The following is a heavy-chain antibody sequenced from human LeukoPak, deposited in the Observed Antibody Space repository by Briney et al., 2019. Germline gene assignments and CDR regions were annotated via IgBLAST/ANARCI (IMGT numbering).Heavy chain of an antibody. Sequence: KPSETLSLTCTVSGYSISSGYYWGWIREPPGKGLEWIGSIYHSGTTYYNPSLKSRVTISVDRSKNQFSLKLSSVTAADTAVYYCARDHGRGDAFDIWGQGTMVTVSS. D-gene: IGHD3-10*01. CDR1: GYSISSGYY. CDR3: ARDHGRGDAFDI. CDR2: IYHSGTT. V-gene: IGHV4-38-2*02. J-gene: IGHJ3*02.